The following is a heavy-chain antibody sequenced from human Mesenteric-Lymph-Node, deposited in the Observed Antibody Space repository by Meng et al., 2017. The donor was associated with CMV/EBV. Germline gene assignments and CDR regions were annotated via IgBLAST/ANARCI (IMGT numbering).Heavy chain of an antibody. CDR1: GVSVTSGRYY. CDR2: TYYSGTT. CDR3: ARQPDITVAGAVGGFDF. V-gene: IGHV4-61*01. Sequence: SETLSLTCTVSGVSVTSGRYYWSWIRRPPGKGLEWIAYTYYSGTTNYNPSLKSRVTISADTSKNQFSLKLTSVTAADTAVYYCARQPDITVAGAVGGFDFWGQGSLVTVSS. J-gene: IGHJ4*02. D-gene: IGHD6-19*01.